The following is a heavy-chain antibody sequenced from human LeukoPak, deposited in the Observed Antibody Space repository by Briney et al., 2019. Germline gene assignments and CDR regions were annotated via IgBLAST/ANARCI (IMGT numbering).Heavy chain of an antibody. Sequence: ASVKVSCKASGYTFTSYGISWVRQPPGQGLEWMGWINAYNGNKNYAQKLQGRVTMTTDTSTSTAYMELRSLRSDDTAVYYCARGTCLSCYLSDWGQGTPVTVSS. CDR2: INAYNGNK. CDR3: ARGTCLSCYLSD. J-gene: IGHJ4*02. CDR1: GYTFTSYG. D-gene: IGHD2-2*01. V-gene: IGHV1-18*01.